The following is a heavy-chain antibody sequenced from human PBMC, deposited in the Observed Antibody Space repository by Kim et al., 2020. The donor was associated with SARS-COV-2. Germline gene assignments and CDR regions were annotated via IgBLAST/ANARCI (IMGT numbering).Heavy chain of an antibody. Sequence: ASVKVSCKASGYTFTGPQMYWVRQAPGQGLEWMGWINPNTGDTKYAQKFQGRATMTRDTSISTAYMELSRLRSDDTAVYYCARGGGMDVWGQGTTVNVSS. CDR1: GYTFTGPQ. D-gene: IGHD3-16*01. CDR2: INPNTGDT. V-gene: IGHV1-2*02. CDR3: ARGGGMDV. J-gene: IGHJ6*02.